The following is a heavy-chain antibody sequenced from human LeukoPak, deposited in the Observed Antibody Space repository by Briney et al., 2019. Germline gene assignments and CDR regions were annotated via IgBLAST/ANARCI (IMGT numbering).Heavy chain of an antibody. V-gene: IGHV3-53*01. CDR3: ARATTTRTRFDY. Sequence: QSGGSLRLSCAASGFTFSSYAMSWVRQAPGKGLEWVSVIYSGGSTYYADSVKGRFTISRDNSKNTLYLQMNSLRDEDTAVYFCARATTTRTRFDYWGQGTLVTVSS. J-gene: IGHJ4*02. D-gene: IGHD4-17*01. CDR1: GFTFSSYA. CDR2: IYSGGST.